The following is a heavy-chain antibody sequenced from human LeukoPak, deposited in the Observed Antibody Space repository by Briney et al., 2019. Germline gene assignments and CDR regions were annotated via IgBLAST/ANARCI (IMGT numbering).Heavy chain of an antibody. CDR1: GYTFTSYD. CDR3: ARGYSSGWYSVWYFDL. V-gene: IGHV1-8*01. J-gene: IGHJ2*01. CDR2: MNPNSGNT. D-gene: IGHD6-19*01. Sequence: ASVKVSCKASGYTFTSYDINWVRQATGQGLEWMGWMNPNSGNTGYAQKFQGRVTMTRNTSISTAYMELSSLRSEDTAVYYCARGYSSGWYSVWYFDLWGRGTLVTVSS.